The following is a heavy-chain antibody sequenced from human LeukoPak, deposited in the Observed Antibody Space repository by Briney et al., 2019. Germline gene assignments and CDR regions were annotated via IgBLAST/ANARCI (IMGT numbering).Heavy chain of an antibody. Sequence: SETLSLTCTVSGGSISSSSYYWGWIRQPAGKGLEWIGRIYTSGSTNYNPSLKGRVTMSVDTSKNQFSLKLSSVTAADTAVYYCARLLYSNSNWFDPWGQGTLVTVSS. CDR3: ARLLYSNSNWFDP. D-gene: IGHD4-11*01. CDR1: GGSISSSSYY. J-gene: IGHJ5*02. CDR2: IYTSGST. V-gene: IGHV4-61*02.